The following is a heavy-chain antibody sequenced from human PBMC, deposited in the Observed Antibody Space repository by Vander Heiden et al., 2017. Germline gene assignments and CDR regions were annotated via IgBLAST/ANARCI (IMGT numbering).Heavy chain of an antibody. CDR3: ARDPSTMDGDYPRY. CDR1: GFTFTTYG. J-gene: IGHJ4*02. Sequence: QVQLVESGGGVVQPVRALRLSCAASGFTFTTYGIHWVRQAPVRGLEWVAHIWYDGDNKYYADSVKGRFTISRDNSKNTVYLQMNSLRPDDTAVYYCARDPSTMDGDYPRYWGQGTLVTVSS. CDR2: IWYDGDNK. V-gene: IGHV3-33*01. D-gene: IGHD4-17*01.